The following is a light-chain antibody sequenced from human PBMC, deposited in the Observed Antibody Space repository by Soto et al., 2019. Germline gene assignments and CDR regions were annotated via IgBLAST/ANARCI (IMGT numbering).Light chain of an antibody. J-gene: IGLJ2*01. CDR3: GTWDSSLSAFVV. CDR1: SSNIGNNY. V-gene: IGLV1-51*01. Sequence: QSVLTQPPSVSAAPGQKVTISCSVSSSNIGNNYVSWYQQLPGTAPKLLIYDNNKRPSGIPDRFSGSKSGTSATLGITGLQTGDEADYYCGTWDSSLSAFVVFGGGTKVTVL. CDR2: DNN.